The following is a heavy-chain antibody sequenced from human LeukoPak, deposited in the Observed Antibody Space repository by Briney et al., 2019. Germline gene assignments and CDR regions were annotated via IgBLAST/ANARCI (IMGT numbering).Heavy chain of an antibody. D-gene: IGHD2-21*02. V-gene: IGHV3-74*01. Sequence: GGSLRLPCAASGFTLSSYEMHWVRQAPGKGLVWVSRINSDGSRTGYADAVKGRFTISRDNAKNMLYLQMNSLRAEDTAIYYCARELPREVTLDYWGQGTLVTVSS. CDR2: INSDGSRT. J-gene: IGHJ4*02. CDR1: GFTLSSYE. CDR3: ARELPREVTLDY.